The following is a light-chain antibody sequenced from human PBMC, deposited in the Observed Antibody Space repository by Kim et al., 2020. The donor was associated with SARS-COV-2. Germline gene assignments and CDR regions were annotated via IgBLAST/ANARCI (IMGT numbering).Light chain of an antibody. CDR3: QVWDSSGDHYV. V-gene: IGLV3-21*04. CDR2: HDS. CDR1: DIGSKS. Sequence: APGETARITCGGKDIGSKSVHWYQQKPGQAPVLFIYHDSDRPSGIPERFSGSNSVNTATLTISRVEAGDEADYYCQVWDSSGDHYVFGTGTKVTVL. J-gene: IGLJ1*01.